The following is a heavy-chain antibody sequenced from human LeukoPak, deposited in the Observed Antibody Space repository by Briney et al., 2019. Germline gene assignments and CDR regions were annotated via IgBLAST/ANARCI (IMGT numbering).Heavy chain of an antibody. CDR2: ISAGSGNT. CDR1: GYTFTNFA. Sequence: ASVKVSCKASGYTFTNFAIHWVRQAPGQRLEWMGWISAGSGNTKYSQKLQGRVTITRDTSASTAYMELYSLRSEDTAVYYCARDYGYSLLFYWGQGILVTVSS. CDR3: ARDYGYSLLFY. J-gene: IGHJ4*02. V-gene: IGHV1-3*01. D-gene: IGHD5-18*01.